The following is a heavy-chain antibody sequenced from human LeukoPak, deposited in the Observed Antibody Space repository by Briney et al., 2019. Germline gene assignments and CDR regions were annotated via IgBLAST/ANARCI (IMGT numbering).Heavy chain of an antibody. Sequence: SETLSLTCAVYGGSFSGYYWSWIRQPPGKGLEWIGYIYYSGSTYYNPSLKSRVTISVDTSKNQFSLKLSSVTAADTAVYYCARGIAEIWGQGTMVTVSS. J-gene: IGHJ3*02. V-gene: IGHV4-34*09. D-gene: IGHD6-13*01. CDR2: IYYSGST. CDR3: ARGIAEI. CDR1: GGSFSGYY.